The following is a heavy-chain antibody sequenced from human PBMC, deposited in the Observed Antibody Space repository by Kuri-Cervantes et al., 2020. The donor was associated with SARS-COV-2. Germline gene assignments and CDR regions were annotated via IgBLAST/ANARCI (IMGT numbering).Heavy chain of an antibody. D-gene: IGHD2-2*01. CDR1: GFTFSSYA. Sequence: GESLKISCAASGFTFSSYAMSWVRQAPGKGLEWVSAISGSGGSTYYADSVKGRFTISRDNSKNTLYLQMNSLRAEDTAVYYCAKPKPTFIVVPAASYYYMDVWGKGTTGTVSS. CDR3: AKPKPTFIVVPAASYYYMDV. J-gene: IGHJ6*03. CDR2: ISGSGGST. V-gene: IGHV3-23*01.